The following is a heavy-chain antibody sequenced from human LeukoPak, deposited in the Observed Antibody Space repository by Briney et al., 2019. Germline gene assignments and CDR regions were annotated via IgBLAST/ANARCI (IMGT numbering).Heavy chain of an antibody. Sequence: GGSLRLSCAASGFTFSGYAMSWVRQAPGKGLEWVSYISSSGSTIYYADSVKGRFTISRDNAKNSLYLQMNSLRAEDTAVYYCAAGTDSSGYYYWGQGTLVTVSS. CDR2: ISSSGSTI. J-gene: IGHJ4*02. CDR3: AAGTDSSGYYY. D-gene: IGHD3-22*01. CDR1: GFTFSGYA. V-gene: IGHV3-11*01.